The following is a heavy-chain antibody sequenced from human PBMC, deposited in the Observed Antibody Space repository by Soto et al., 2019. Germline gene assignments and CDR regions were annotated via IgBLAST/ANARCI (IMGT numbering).Heavy chain of an antibody. CDR1: GFTFSSYA. V-gene: IGHV3-23*01. Sequence: GGTLRLSCAASGFTFSSYAMSWVRQAPGKGLEWVSAISGSGGSTYYADSVKGRFTISRDNSKNTLYLQMNSLRAEDTAVYYCAKNSQGELLAPFDYWGQGTLVTVSS. CDR2: ISGSGGST. D-gene: IGHD1-26*01. CDR3: AKNSQGELLAPFDY. J-gene: IGHJ4*02.